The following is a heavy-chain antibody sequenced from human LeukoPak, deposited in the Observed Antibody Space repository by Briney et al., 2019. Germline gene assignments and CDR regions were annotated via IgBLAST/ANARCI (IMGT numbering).Heavy chain of an antibody. V-gene: IGHV4-34*01. CDR3: ARGTPTGANSGWPYGVWDYYYMDV. Sequence: PSETLSLTCAVYGGSFSGYYWSWIRQPPGKGLEWIGEINHSGSTNYNPSLKSRVTISVDTSKNQFSLKLSSVTAADTAVYYCARGTPTGANSGWPYGVWDYYYMDVWGKGTTATVSS. CDR2: INHSGST. J-gene: IGHJ6*03. D-gene: IGHD6-25*01. CDR1: GGSFSGYY.